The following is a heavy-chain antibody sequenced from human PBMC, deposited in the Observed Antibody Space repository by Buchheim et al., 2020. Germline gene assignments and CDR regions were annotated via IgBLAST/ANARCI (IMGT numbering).Heavy chain of an antibody. V-gene: IGHV4-30-4*07. Sequence: QVQLQESGPGLVKPSQTLSLTCAVSGGSISSGDYSWSWIRQPPGKGLEWVGYIFNSGSTYSNPSLKSRVTISGDTSKNKLSLKLNSVTAADTAVYYCARTIKVGYCSGGSCYWPYYFDYWGQGTL. CDR3: ARTIKVGYCSGGSCYWPYYFDY. J-gene: IGHJ4*02. D-gene: IGHD2-15*01. CDR2: IFNSGST. CDR1: GGSISSGDYS.